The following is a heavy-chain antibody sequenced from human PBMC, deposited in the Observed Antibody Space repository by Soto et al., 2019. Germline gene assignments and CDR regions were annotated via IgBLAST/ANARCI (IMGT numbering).Heavy chain of an antibody. Sequence: QVQLVQSRAEVRQPASSVKVSCKTSGGTFSSYAISWVRQAPGQGLEWMGGIVPIVDTSTYAQKFQGRVPIPADKPTSTAYRELTSLRSDDPAIYYFVGAVATPGSPDNGAQEPRVTVSS. CDR1: GGTFSSYA. CDR3: VGAVATPGSPDN. V-gene: IGHV1-69*14. J-gene: IGHJ4*02. CDR2: IVPIVDTS. D-gene: IGHD2-15*01.